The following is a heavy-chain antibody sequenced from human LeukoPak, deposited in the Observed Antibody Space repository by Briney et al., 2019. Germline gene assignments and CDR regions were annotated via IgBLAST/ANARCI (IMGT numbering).Heavy chain of an antibody. D-gene: IGHD2-2*01. V-gene: IGHV4-34*01. Sequence: PSETLSLTCAVYGGSFSGYYWSWIRQPPGKGLEWIGEINHSGSTNYNPSLKSRVTISVDTSKNQFSLKLSSVTVADTAVYYCARTRDANAYYYYYGMDVWGQGTTVTVSS. CDR3: ARTRDANAYYYYYGMDV. CDR2: INHSGST. CDR1: GGSFSGYY. J-gene: IGHJ6*02.